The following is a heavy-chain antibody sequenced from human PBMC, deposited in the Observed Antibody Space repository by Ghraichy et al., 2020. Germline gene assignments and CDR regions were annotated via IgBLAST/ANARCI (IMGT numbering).Heavy chain of an antibody. D-gene: IGHD6-6*01. CDR3: ARGLSSGAARPRPSGY. CDR2: IKQDGSEK. V-gene: IGHV3-7*03. J-gene: IGHJ4*02. CDR1: GFTFSSYW. Sequence: GGSLRLSCAASGFTFSSYWMSWVRQAPGKGLEWVANIKQDGSEKYYVDSVKGRFTISRDNAKNSLYLQMNSLRAEDTAVYYCARGLSSGAARPRPSGYWGQGTLVTVSS.